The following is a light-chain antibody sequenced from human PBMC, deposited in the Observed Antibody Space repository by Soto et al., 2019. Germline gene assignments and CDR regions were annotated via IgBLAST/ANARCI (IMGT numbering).Light chain of an antibody. CDR2: DAS. CDR3: QQYETFSGT. V-gene: IGKV1-5*01. J-gene: IGKJ1*01. Sequence: DIQMTQSPSTLSASVGDTVTVTCLASQSVSGWLAWYQQKPGEAPKLMIYDASALPRGVPSRFSGSGSGTKCTLTIASLQPDDVATYYCQQYETFSGTFGPGTKVDI. CDR1: QSVSGW.